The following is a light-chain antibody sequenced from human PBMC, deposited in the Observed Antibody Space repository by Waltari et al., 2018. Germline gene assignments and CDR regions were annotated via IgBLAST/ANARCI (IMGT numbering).Light chain of an antibody. V-gene: IGLV2-18*01. J-gene: IGLJ2*01. CDR2: EVS. CDR1: SSDVGSYNR. CDR3: SLYTSSSTYVV. Sequence: QSALTQPPSVSGSPGQSVTISCTGTSSDVGSYNRVSWYQQPPGTAPKLMINEVSNRPSGVPDRFSGSKSGNTASLTISELQAEDEADYYCSLYTSSSTYVVFGGGTKLTVL.